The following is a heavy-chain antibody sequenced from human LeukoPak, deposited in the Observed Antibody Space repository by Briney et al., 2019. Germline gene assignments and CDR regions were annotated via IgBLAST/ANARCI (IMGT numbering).Heavy chain of an antibody. D-gene: IGHD3-9*01. CDR2: ISYDGSNK. V-gene: IGHV3-30*18. CDR1: GFTFSSYG. J-gene: IGHJ4*02. CDR3: AKARRILTGYQYYFDY. Sequence: GGSLRLSCAASGFTFSSYGMHWVRQAPGKGLEWVAVISYDGSNKYYADSMKGRFTISRDNSKNTLYLQMNSLRAEDTAVYYCAKARRILTGYQYYFDYWGQGTLVTVSS.